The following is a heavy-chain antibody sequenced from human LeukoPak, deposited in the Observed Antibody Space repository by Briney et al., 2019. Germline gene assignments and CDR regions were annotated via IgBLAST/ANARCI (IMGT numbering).Heavy chain of an antibody. CDR3: ARLAAAGTVYFDY. Sequence: SQTLSLTCTVSGGSISSGGYYWSWIRQHPGKGLEWIGYIYYSGSTNYNPSLKSRVTISVDTSKNQFSLKLSSVTAADTAVYYCARLAAAGTVYFDYWGQGTLVTVSS. CDR1: GGSISSGGYY. V-gene: IGHV4-61*08. D-gene: IGHD6-13*01. CDR2: IYYSGST. J-gene: IGHJ4*02.